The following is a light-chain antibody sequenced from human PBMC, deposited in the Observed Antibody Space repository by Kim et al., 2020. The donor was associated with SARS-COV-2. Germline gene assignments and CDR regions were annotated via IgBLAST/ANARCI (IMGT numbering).Light chain of an antibody. CDR1: QSVSSN. J-gene: IGKJ4*01. Sequence: VSPGERATLSCRASQSVSSNLAWYQQKPGQAPRLLIYGASTRATAIPARFSGSGSGTEFTLTISSLQSEDFAVYYCQQYNNWPLTFGGGTKVDIK. CDR3: QQYNNWPLT. V-gene: IGKV3-15*01. CDR2: GAS.